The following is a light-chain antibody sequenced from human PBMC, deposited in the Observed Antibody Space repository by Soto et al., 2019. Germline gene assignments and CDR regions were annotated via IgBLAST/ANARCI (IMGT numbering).Light chain of an antibody. CDR3: QQYGSSPPLT. CDR2: GAS. Sequence: VLRRAPATLALSPGEGATLSCRAPQSVSSSYLAWYQQKPGQAPRLLLYGASSRATGIPDRFSGSGSGTDFTLTISRLEPEDFAVYYCQQYGSSPPLTFGGGTKVDIK. J-gene: IGKJ4*01. V-gene: IGKV3-20*01. CDR1: QSVSSSY.